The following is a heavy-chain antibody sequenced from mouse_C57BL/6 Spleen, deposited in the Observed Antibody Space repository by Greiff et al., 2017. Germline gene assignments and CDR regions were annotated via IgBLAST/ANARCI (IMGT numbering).Heavy chain of an antibody. Sequence: ESGPGLVKPSQSLSLTCSVTGYSITSGYYWNWIRQFPGNKLEWMGYISYDGSNNYNPSLKNRISITRDTSKNQFFLKLNSVTTEDTATYYCAGGSAYWGQGTLVTVSA. J-gene: IGHJ3*01. CDR1: GYSITSGYY. V-gene: IGHV3-6*01. CDR2: ISYDGSN. CDR3: AGGSAY.